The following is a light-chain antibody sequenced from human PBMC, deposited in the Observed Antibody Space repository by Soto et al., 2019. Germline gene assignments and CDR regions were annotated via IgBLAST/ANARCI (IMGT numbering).Light chain of an antibody. J-gene: IGLJ2*01. Sequence: QSALTQPPSASGSPGQSVTISCTGTFNDVGGYNYVSWYQQHPGKAPKLIIFEVSNRPSGISSRFSGSKSGNTASLTISGLQAEDEADYYCASYTSSSTSVIFGRGTKLTVL. CDR2: EVS. CDR3: ASYTSSSTSVI. CDR1: FNDVGGYNY. V-gene: IGLV2-14*01.